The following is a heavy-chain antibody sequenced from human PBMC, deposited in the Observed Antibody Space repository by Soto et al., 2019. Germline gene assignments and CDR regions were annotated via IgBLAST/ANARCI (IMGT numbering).Heavy chain of an antibody. CDR3: AREGGGFDY. Sequence: QVQLLESGGGLAQPGRSLRLSCAASGFTFSSYGMHWVGQAPGKGLEWVAVIWYDGSNKYYADSVKGRFTISRDNSKNTLYLQMNSLRAEDTAVYYCAREGGGFDYWGQGTLVTVSS. CDR1: GFTFSSYG. D-gene: IGHD3-16*01. CDR2: IWYDGSNK. V-gene: IGHV3-33*01. J-gene: IGHJ4*02.